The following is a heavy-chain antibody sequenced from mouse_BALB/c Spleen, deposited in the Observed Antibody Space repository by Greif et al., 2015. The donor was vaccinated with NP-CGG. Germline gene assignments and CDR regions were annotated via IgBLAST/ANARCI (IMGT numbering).Heavy chain of an antibody. CDR2: INPGSGGT. J-gene: IGHJ3*01. D-gene: IGHD2-10*01. V-gene: IGHV1-54*01. Sequence: QVQLQQSGAELVRPGTSVKVSCKASGYAFTNYLIEWVKQRPGQGLEWIGVINPGSGGTNYNEKFKGKATLTADKSSSTAYMQLSSLTSDDSAVYFCARGLPPAWFAYWGQGTLVTVSA. CDR1: GYAFTNYL. CDR3: ARGLPPAWFAY.